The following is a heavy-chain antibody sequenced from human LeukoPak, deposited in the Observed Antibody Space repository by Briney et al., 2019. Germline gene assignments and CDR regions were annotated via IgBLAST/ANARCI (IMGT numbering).Heavy chain of an antibody. V-gene: IGHV5-51*01. CDR3: VRHSNWGFDY. CDR1: GYSFTNYW. J-gene: IGHJ4*02. D-gene: IGHD7-27*01. CDR2: IYPGNSDT. Sequence: GGSLKISCKGSGYSFTNYWIGWVRQMPGKGLEWMGIIYPGNSDTRYSPSFQGQVTLSADKSISTAYLRWSTLKASDTAMYYCVRHSNWGFDYWDQGTLVTVSS.